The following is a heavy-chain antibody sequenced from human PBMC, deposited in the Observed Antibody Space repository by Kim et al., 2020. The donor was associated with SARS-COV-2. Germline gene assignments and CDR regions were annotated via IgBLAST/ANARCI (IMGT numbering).Heavy chain of an antibody. CDR3: ARDWYGALDY. CDR2: IYYSGST. J-gene: IGHJ4*02. Sequence: SETLSLTCTVSGGSISSGGYYWSWIRQHPGKGLEWIGYIYYSGSTYYNPSLKSRVTISVDTSKNQFSLKLSSVTAADTAVYYCARDWYGALDYWGQGPLVTVSS. CDR1: GGSISSGGYY. V-gene: IGHV4-31*03. D-gene: IGHD3-10*01.